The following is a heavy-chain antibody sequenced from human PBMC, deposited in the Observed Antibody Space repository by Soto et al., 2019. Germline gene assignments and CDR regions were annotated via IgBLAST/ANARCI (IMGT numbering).Heavy chain of an antibody. J-gene: IGHJ5*02. V-gene: IGHV4-30-2*01. CDR3: ARGPWFGETLFDP. CDR2: IYHSGST. D-gene: IGHD3-10*01. Sequence: PSETLSLTGAVSGGSISSGGYSWSWIRQPPGKGLEWIGYIYHSGSTYYNPSLKSRVTISVDRSKNQFSLKLSSVTAADTAVYYCARGPWFGETLFDPWGQGTLVTVSS. CDR1: GGSISSGGYS.